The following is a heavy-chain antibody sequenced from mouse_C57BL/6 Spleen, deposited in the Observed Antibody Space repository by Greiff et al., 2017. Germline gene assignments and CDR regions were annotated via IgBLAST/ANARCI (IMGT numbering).Heavy chain of an antibody. V-gene: IGHV2-2*01. D-gene: IGHD1-1*01. CDR2: IWSGGST. Sequence: VQLQESGPGLVQPSQSLSITCTVSGFSLTSYGVHWVRQSPGKGLEWLGVIWSGGSTDYNAAFISRLSISKDNSKSQVFFKMNSLQADDTAIYYCARNHGPRGAMDYWGQGTSVTVSS. CDR1: GFSLTSYG. CDR3: ARNHGPRGAMDY. J-gene: IGHJ4*01.